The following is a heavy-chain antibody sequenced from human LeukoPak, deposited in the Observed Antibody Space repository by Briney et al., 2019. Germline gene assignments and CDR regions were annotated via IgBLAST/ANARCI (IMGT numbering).Heavy chain of an antibody. CDR3: AKPARTDAFDI. Sequence: GGSLRLSCAASGFTFSSYGMHWVRQAPGTGLEWVSSISGSGGNTYYADSVKGRFTISRDNSKNTLNLQMNSLRAEDTAVYYCAKPARTDAFDIWGQGTMVTVSS. CDR2: ISGSGGNT. V-gene: IGHV3-23*01. CDR1: GFTFSSYG. J-gene: IGHJ3*02. D-gene: IGHD1-14*01.